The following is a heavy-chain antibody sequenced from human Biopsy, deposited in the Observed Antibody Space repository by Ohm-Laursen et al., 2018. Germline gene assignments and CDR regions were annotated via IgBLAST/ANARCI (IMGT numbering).Heavy chain of an antibody. Sequence: SVKVSCKASGGTFTNYAISWVRQAPGQGLEWMGWINPKSGGTHYLEEFRGRVTMTRDTSISTAYVEVTSLRSDDTAVYYCVRSRAGGATWGMDVWGQGTTVTVSS. CDR1: GGTFTNYA. D-gene: IGHD3-16*01. V-gene: IGHV1-2*02. J-gene: IGHJ6*02. CDR3: VRSRAGGATWGMDV. CDR2: INPKSGGT.